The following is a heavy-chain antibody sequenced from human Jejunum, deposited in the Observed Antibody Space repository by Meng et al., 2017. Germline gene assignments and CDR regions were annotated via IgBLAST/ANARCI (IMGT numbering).Heavy chain of an antibody. J-gene: IGHJ4*02. D-gene: IGHD2-2*01. CDR1: GDAISSGGHY. V-gene: IGHV4-31*03. CDR3: AREGQLMLGLVDY. CDR2: IYYTGSA. Sequence: QGQLQESGPGLVKPSQTLSLTGTVSGDAISSGGHYWSWIRQHPGKGLEWIGYIYYTGSAYYNPSLESRVTLSVDTSNNQFSLRLNSVTAADTAVYYCAREGQLMLGLVDYWGQGTLVTVSS.